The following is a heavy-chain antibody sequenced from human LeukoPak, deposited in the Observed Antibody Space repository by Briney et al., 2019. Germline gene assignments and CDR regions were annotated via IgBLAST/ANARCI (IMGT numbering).Heavy chain of an antibody. CDR3: ARDQRVAAAEP. CDR2: IYYSGNT. D-gene: IGHD6-13*01. CDR1: GGSISSSSYY. V-gene: IGHV4-39*01. Sequence: PSETLSLTCTVSGGSISSSSYYWGWIRQPPGKGLEWIGSIYYSGNTYYNSSLKSRVTMSVDTSKNQFSLRLSSVTAADTAVYYCARDQRVAAAEPWGEGTLVTVSS. J-gene: IGHJ5*02.